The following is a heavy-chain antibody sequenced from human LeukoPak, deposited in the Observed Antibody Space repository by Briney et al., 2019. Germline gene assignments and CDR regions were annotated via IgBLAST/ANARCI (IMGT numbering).Heavy chain of an antibody. Sequence: GGSLRLSCAASGFTFSNAWMTWVRQAPGKGREWVGRSKSQSDGGTTDYAGPVKGRFTISRDDSKNTLYLQMNSLKNEDTGMYYCTTGGLQWGQGTLVTVSA. J-gene: IGHJ4*02. CDR3: TTGGLQ. CDR2: SKSQSDGGTT. V-gene: IGHV3-15*01. CDR1: GFTFSNAW.